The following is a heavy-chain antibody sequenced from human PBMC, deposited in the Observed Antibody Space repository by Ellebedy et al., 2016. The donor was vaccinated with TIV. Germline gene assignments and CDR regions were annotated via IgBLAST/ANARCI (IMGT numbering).Heavy chain of an antibody. CDR2: IYWDDDT. CDR3: ARTSRDAFDI. J-gene: IGHJ3*02. V-gene: IGHV2-70*04. Sequence: SGPTLVKPTQTLTLTCTLSGLSVNSNGMRVNWIRQPPGKALEWLGCIYWDDDTFYSTSLKSRLTFSKDTSKNQVFLTMTPMDPVDTGTYYCARTSRDAFDIWGQGTVVTVSS. CDR1: GLSVNSNGMR.